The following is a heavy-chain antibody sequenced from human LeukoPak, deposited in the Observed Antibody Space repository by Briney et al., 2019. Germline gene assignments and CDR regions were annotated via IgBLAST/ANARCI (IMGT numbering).Heavy chain of an antibody. CDR3: ARGRGRQATDAFDI. CDR1: GYSFTSYW. CDR2: IYPGDYDI. D-gene: IGHD3-16*01. V-gene: IGHV5-51*01. Sequence: GESLKFSCQGSGYSFTSYWIGWVREMPGKGLEWMGIIYPGDYDIRYSPSFQGQVTISADKSISTAYLQCSSLKASDTAMYYCARGRGRQATDAFDIWGQGTMVTVSS. J-gene: IGHJ3*02.